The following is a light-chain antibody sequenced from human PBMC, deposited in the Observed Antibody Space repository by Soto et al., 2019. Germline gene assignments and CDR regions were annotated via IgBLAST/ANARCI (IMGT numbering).Light chain of an antibody. CDR2: AAS. CDR3: LQDDSYPLT. J-gene: IGKJ4*01. V-gene: IGKV1-6*01. Sequence: AIQMTQSPSSLSASVGDRVTITCRASQGIRNDLGWYQQKPGKAPKLLIYAASSLQSGVPSRFSGTGSGTDFTLTISRLQPEDFATYYWLQDDSYPLTFGGGTKVEIK. CDR1: QGIRND.